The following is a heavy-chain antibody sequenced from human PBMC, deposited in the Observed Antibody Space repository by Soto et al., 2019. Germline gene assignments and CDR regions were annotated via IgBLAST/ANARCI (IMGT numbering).Heavy chain of an antibody. J-gene: IGHJ6*02. V-gene: IGHV3-23*01. CDR3: ARDLWFGGNQMDV. CDR1: GFTFSTYA. CDR2: VSASGLNT. D-gene: IGHD3-10*01. Sequence: GGSLRLSCAASGFTFSTYAMAWVRQAPGKGLEWVSGVSASGLNTDYADPVKGRFYISRDNSKNTLYLQMNGLRAEDTAVYYCARDLWFGGNQMDVWGQGTTVTVSS.